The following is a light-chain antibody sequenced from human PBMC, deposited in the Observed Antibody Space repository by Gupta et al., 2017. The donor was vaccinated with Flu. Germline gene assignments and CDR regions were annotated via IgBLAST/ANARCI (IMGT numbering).Light chain of an antibody. CDR1: QSISNW. CDR2: QAS. Sequence: DIQMTQSPSTLSASVGDRVTITCRASQSISNWLAWYQQKPGKVPKLLIYQASRLESGVPSRFSGSGSGTEFTLTSSSRQPDDVATYYCQRYDSLWTFGQGTRVEIK. CDR3: QRYDSLWT. J-gene: IGKJ1*01. V-gene: IGKV1-5*03.